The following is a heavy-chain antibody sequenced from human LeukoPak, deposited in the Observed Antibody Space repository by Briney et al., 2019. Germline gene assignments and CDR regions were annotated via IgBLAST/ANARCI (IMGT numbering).Heavy chain of an antibody. CDR2: IYPNNGAT. J-gene: IGHJ4*02. D-gene: IGHD3-10*01. CDR1: GYTFSGTGWY. Sequence: ASVKVSCKASGYTFSGTGWYLYWLRQAPGQGLECMGWIYPNNGATGYAQKFQGRVAMTRDTSISTTYMELSRLRPDDTAVYYCARDGPAQMVDFDYWGQGTLVTVSS. V-gene: IGHV1-2*02. CDR3: ARDGPAQMVDFDY.